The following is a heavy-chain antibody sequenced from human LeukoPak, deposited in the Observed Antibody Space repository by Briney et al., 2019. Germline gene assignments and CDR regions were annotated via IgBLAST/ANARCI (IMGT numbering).Heavy chain of an antibody. V-gene: IGHV3-30*02. Sequence: GGSLRLSCVASGFTFSSYGMHWVRQAPGKGLEWVAFTQYAGANKYYADSVKGRFTIARDNSINTLYLQMNSLRADDTAVYYCARALIAARPDSLFDYWGQGTLVTVSS. CDR2: TQYAGANK. J-gene: IGHJ4*02. D-gene: IGHD6-6*01. CDR3: ARALIAARPDSLFDY. CDR1: GFTFSSYG.